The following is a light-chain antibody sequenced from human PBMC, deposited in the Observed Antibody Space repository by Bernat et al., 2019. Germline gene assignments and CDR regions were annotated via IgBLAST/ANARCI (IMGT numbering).Light chain of an antibody. CDR3: MQNTQYPHS. J-gene: IGKJ2*01. Sequence: DIVLTQTPLSSPVTLGQPASISCRPSQSLVGSGGNTYLSWLDQRPGQPPRILINKISNRFSGVPDRFSGSGAGTDFTLKISGVEAEDVGVSYCMQNTQYPHSFGQGTKLEIK. V-gene: IGKV2-24*01. CDR1: QSLVGSGGNTY. CDR2: KIS.